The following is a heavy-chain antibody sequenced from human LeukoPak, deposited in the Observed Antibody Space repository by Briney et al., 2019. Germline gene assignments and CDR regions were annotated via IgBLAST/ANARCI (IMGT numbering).Heavy chain of an antibody. D-gene: IGHD2-2*01. CDR1: GFTFSSYA. CDR3: ASDAAGIVVVPAAHKYYFDY. Sequence: PGESLRLSCAASGFTFSSYAMHWVRQAPGKGLEWVAPISYDESNKYYADSVKGRFTISRDNSKNTLYLQMNSLRAEDTAVYYGASDAAGIVVVPAAHKYYFDYWGQGTLVTVSS. J-gene: IGHJ4*02. V-gene: IGHV3-30*04. CDR2: ISYDESNK.